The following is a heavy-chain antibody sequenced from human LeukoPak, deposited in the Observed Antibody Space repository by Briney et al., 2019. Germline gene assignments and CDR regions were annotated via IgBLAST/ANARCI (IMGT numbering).Heavy chain of an antibody. Sequence: SVKVSCKASGYTFTSYGISWVRQAPGQGLEWMGRIIPILGIANYAQKFQGRVTITADKSTSTAYMELSSLRSEDTAVYYCARDRGASTDYFDYWGQGTLVTVSS. V-gene: IGHV1-69*04. CDR2: IIPILGIA. CDR1: GYTFTSYG. CDR3: ARDRGASTDYFDY. J-gene: IGHJ4*02. D-gene: IGHD3-10*01.